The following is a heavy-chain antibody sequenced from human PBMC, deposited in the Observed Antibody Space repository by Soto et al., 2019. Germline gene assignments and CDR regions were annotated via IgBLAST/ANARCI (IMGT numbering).Heavy chain of an antibody. CDR3: ARDEVVKGSPY. CDR1: GGTFSSYT. V-gene: IGHV1-69*08. J-gene: IGHJ4*02. CDR2: IIPILGIA. Sequence: QVQLVQSGAEVKKPGSSVQVSCKASGGTFSSYTISWVRQAPGQGLEWMGRIIPILGIANYAQKFQGRVTIPADKSTSTAYMELSSLRSEDTAVYYCARDEVVKGSPYWGQGTLVTVSS. D-gene: IGHD3-22*01.